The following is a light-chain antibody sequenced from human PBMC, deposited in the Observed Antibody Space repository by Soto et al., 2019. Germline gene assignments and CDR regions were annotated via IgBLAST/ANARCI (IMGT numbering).Light chain of an antibody. CDR3: QQYGVSPT. CDR1: QTISNTF. Sequence: EIVLTQSPGTLSLSPGERATLSCRASQTISNTFLAWYQQRPGQAPRLLIYGASGRAAGIPDRFSGSGSGTDFTHSISRLEPEDFAVYYCQQYGVSPTFGGGTKVEIK. J-gene: IGKJ4*01. V-gene: IGKV3-20*01. CDR2: GAS.